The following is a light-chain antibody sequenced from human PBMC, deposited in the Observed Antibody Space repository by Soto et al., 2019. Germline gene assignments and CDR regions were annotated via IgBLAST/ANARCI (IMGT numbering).Light chain of an antibody. CDR3: MQSAQTPWT. V-gene: IGKV2-28*01. CDR1: QSLLQSNGHNY. CDR2: LGF. J-gene: IGKJ1*01. Sequence: DIVMTQSPLSLPVTPGEPASISCRSSQSLLQSNGHNYLEWYLQKPGQSPQLLIYLGFNRASGIPDRFSGSGSGTDFTLKISRVEAEDVGIYYGMQSAQTPWTFGQGTKVESK.